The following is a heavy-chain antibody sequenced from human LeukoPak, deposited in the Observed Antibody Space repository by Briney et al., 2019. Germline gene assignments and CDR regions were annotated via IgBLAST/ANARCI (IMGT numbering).Heavy chain of an antibody. Sequence: RGSLRLSCADSGFTFSTYAMGWVRQSPGKGLEWVSSIKGGGGDPFYADSVKGRFTISRDNSKNTLFLQLNSLRAEDSAVYYCAKGGHDFNPFYWWGQGTLVTVSS. CDR1: GFTFSTYA. J-gene: IGHJ4*02. V-gene: IGHV3-23*01. CDR2: IKGGGGDP. CDR3: AKGGHDFNPFYW. D-gene: IGHD2-21*02.